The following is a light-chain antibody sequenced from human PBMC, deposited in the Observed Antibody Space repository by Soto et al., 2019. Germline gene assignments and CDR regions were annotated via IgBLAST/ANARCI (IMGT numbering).Light chain of an antibody. CDR2: AAS. CDR3: QHSYSTPPT. V-gene: IGKV1-39*01. CDR1: QSISSY. Sequence: DIQMTQSPSSLSASVGDRVTITCRASQSISSYLNWYQQKPGKAPKLLIYAASSLQSGVPSRFSGSGSGTEFTLTISSLQPEDCATYYCQHSYSTPPTFGGGTKVEIK. J-gene: IGKJ4*01.